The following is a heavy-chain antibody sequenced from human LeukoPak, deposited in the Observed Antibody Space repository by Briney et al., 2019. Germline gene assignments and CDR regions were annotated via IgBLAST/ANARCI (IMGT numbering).Heavy chain of an antibody. Sequence: SETLSLTCTVSGGSISSSSYYWGWIRQPPGKGLEWIGSIYYSGSTYYNPSLKSRVTISVDTSKNQFSLKLSSVTAADTAVYYCARHHDSSSWYLGLRVSWFDPWGRGTLVTVSS. CDR3: ARHHDSSSWYLGLRVSWFDP. CDR2: IYYSGST. J-gene: IGHJ5*02. V-gene: IGHV4-39*01. CDR1: GGSISSSSYY. D-gene: IGHD6-13*01.